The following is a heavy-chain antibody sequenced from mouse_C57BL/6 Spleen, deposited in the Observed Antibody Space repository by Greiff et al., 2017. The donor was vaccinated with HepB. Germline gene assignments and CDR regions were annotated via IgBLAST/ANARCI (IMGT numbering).Heavy chain of an antibody. CDR2: IDPSDSET. D-gene: IGHD2-5*01. CDR1: GYTFTSYW. Sequence: QVQLQQPGAELVRPGSSVKLSCKASGYTFTSYWMHWVKQRPIQGLEWIGNIDPSDSETHYNQKFKDKATLTVDKSSSTAYMQLSSLTSEDSAVYYCARTDSNYWYLDVWGTGNTVTVSS. CDR3: ARTDSNYWYLDV. V-gene: IGHV1-52*01. J-gene: IGHJ1*03.